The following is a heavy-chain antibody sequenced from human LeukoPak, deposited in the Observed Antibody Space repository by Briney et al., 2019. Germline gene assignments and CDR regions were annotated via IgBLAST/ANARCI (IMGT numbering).Heavy chain of an antibody. CDR1: GFTFNDYA. J-gene: IGHJ4*02. CDR2: ISDTGRRT. Sequence: PGGSLRLSCAASGFTFNDYAMSWVRQAAGKRLEWVSGISDTGRRTFYADSVKGRFTISRDDSKKTVYLQMNTLRAEDTAIYFCARHDSFIPYWGQGTLVTVSS. CDR3: ARHDSFIPY. V-gene: IGHV3-23*01. D-gene: IGHD3-16*02.